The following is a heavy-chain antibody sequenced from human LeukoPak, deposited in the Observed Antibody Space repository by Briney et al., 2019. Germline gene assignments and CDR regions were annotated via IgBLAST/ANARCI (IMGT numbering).Heavy chain of an antibody. V-gene: IGHV1-69*04. J-gene: IGHJ4*02. CDR3: ATSSSPTATYYFDY. CDR2: IIPILGIA. D-gene: IGHD4-11*01. CDR1: GGTFSSYA. Sequence: SVKVSCKASGGTFSSYAISWVRQAPGQGLEWMGRIIPILGIANYAQKFQGRVTMTEDTSTDTAYMELSSLRSEDTAVYYCATSSSPTATYYFDYWGQGTLVTVSS.